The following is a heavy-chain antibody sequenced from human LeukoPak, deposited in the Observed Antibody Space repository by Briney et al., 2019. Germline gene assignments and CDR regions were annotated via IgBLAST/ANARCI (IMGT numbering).Heavy chain of an antibody. J-gene: IGHJ6*02. D-gene: IGHD6-6*01. V-gene: IGHV3-33*06. CDR3: AKYSSSSYYYGMDV. CDR1: GFTFSSYG. CDR2: IWYDGSNK. Sequence: GGSLRLSCAASGFTFSSYGMHWVRQAPGKGLEWVAVIWYDGSNKYYADSVKGRFTISRDNSKNTLYLQMNSLRAEDTAVYYCAKYSSSSYYYGMDVWGQGTTVTVCS.